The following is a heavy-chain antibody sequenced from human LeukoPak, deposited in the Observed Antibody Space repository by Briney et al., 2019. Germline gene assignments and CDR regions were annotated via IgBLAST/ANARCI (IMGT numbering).Heavy chain of an antibody. J-gene: IGHJ3*02. CDR3: AREQEGVTRDDAFDI. V-gene: IGHV4-30-4*01. CDR1: GGSISSDDYY. CDR2: IYYSGST. Sequence: PSETLSLTCTVSGGSISSDDYYWSWIRQPPGKGLGWIGYIYYSGSTYYNPSLKSRVTISVDTSKNQFSLKLSSVTAADTAVYYCAREQEGVTRDDAFDIWGQGTMVTVSS. D-gene: IGHD4-17*01.